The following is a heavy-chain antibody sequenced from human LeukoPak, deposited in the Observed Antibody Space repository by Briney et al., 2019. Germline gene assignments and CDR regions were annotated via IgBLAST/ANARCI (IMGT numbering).Heavy chain of an antibody. Sequence: GESLKISCKGSGYGFSTYWIGWVRQMPGKGLEWMAIIYPGDSDTRYSPSFQGQVTISADKSISTAYLQWSSLKASDTAMYYCARHRRDLPFDYWGQGTLVTVSS. CDR3: ARHRRDLPFDY. J-gene: IGHJ4*02. V-gene: IGHV5-51*01. CDR1: GYGFSTYW. CDR2: IYPGDSDT.